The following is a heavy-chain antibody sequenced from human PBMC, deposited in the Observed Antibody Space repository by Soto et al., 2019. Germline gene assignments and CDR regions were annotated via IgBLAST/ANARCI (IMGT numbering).Heavy chain of an antibody. CDR3: ARDRERSGPYYDFWSGLFWFDP. Sequence: GASVKVSCKASGYTFTSYAMHWVRQAPGQRLEWMGWINAGNGNTKYSQKFQGRVTITRDTSASTAYMELSSLRSEDTAVYYCARDRERSGPYYDFWSGLFWFDPWGQGTLVTVSS. V-gene: IGHV1-3*01. CDR2: INAGNGNT. D-gene: IGHD3-3*01. J-gene: IGHJ5*02. CDR1: GYTFTSYA.